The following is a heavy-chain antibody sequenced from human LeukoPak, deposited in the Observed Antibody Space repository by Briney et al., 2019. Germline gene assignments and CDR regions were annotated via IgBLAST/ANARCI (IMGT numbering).Heavy chain of an antibody. V-gene: IGHV4-39*01. Sequence: SETLSLTCTVSGGSISSSSAYWGWIRQPPGKGLEWIGSIYYSKNTYYNPSLKSRVTISVDTSINHFSLKLSSVTAADTAVYYCARHVCSGGSCYLNDAFDIWGRGTVVTVSS. CDR3: ARHVCSGGSCYLNDAFDI. J-gene: IGHJ3*02. CDR1: GGSISSSSAY. D-gene: IGHD2-15*01. CDR2: IYYSKNT.